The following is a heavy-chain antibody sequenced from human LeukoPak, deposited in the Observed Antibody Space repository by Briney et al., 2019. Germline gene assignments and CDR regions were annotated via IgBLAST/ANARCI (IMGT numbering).Heavy chain of an antibody. CDR2: ISGSGGST. Sequence: GGSPRLSCAASGFTFSSHAMSWVRQAPGKGLEWVSAISGSGGSTYYADSVKGRFTISRDNSKNTLYLQMNSLRAEDTAVYYCAKGLRIAARYDAFDIWGQGTMVTVSS. V-gene: IGHV3-23*01. CDR3: AKGLRIAARYDAFDI. J-gene: IGHJ3*02. CDR1: GFTFSSHA. D-gene: IGHD6-6*01.